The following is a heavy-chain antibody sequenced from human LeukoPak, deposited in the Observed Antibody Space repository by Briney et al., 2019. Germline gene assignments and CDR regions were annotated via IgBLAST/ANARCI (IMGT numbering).Heavy chain of an antibody. V-gene: IGHV3-23*01. J-gene: IGHJ4*02. CDR3: AKDHRQQLVYFDY. CDR1: GSTFSSYA. CDR2: ISGSGGST. D-gene: IGHD6-13*01. Sequence: GGSLRLSCAASGSTFSSYAMSWVRQAPGKGLEWVSAISGSGGSTYYADSVKGRFTISRDNSKNTLYLQMNSLRAEDTAVYYCAKDHRQQLVYFDYWGQGSLVTVSS.